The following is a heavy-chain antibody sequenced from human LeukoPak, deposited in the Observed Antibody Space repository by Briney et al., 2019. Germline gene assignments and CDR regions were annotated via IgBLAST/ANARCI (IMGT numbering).Heavy chain of an antibody. CDR3: AREGAYCSGGSCYLDY. Sequence: GGSLRLSCAASGSSFSSYAMHWVRQPPGKGLEWVAVISYDGSNKYYADSVKGRFTISRDNSKNTLYLQMNSLRAEDTAVYYCAREGAYCSGGSCYLDYWGQGTLVTVSS. CDR1: GSSFSSYA. J-gene: IGHJ4*02. CDR2: ISYDGSNK. V-gene: IGHV3-30-3*01. D-gene: IGHD2-15*01.